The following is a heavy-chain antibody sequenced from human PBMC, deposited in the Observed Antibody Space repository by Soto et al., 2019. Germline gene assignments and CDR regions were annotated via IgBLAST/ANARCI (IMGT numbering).Heavy chain of an antibody. J-gene: IGHJ6*02. V-gene: IGHV4-31*03. CDR2: IYYSGST. Sequence: QVQLQESGPGLVKPSQTLSLTCTVSGGSISSGGYYWSWIRQHPGKGLEWIGYIYYSGSTYYNPSLKSRVTISVDTSKNQFSLKLSSVTAADTAVYYCAAGLGYCISTSCPYYDGMDVWGQGTTVTVSS. CDR1: GGSISSGGYY. CDR3: AAGLGYCISTSCPYYDGMDV. D-gene: IGHD2-2*01.